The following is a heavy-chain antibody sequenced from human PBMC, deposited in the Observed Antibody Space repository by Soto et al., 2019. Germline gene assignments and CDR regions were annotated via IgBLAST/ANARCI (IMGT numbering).Heavy chain of an antibody. D-gene: IGHD2-2*01. CDR2: ISGSGGST. CDR1: GFTFSSYA. J-gene: IGHJ6*03. CDR3: AKEDIVVVPAAKKNYYYMDV. V-gene: IGHV3-23*01. Sequence: GGSLRLSCAASGFTFSSYAMNWVRQAPGKGLEWVSAISGSGGSTYYADSVKGRFTISRDNSKNTLYLQMNSLRAEDTAVYYCAKEDIVVVPAAKKNYYYMDVWGKGTTVTVSS.